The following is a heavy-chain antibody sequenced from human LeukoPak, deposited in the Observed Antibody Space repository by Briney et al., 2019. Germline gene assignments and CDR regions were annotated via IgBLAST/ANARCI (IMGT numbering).Heavy chain of an antibody. J-gene: IGHJ4*02. Sequence: QPGGSLRLSCAASGFTFSSYAMSWVSQAPGKGLEWLSAISGSGGSTYYADSVKGRFTISRDNSKNTLYLQMNSLRAEDSAVYYCAKDGAYYYDSSGPSDYWGQGTLVTVSS. D-gene: IGHD3-22*01. V-gene: IGHV3-23*01. CDR2: ISGSGGST. CDR1: GFTFSSYA. CDR3: AKDGAYYYDSSGPSDY.